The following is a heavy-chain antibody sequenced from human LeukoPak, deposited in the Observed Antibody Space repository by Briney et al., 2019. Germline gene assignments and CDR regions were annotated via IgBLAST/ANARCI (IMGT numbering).Heavy chain of an antibody. CDR2: ISYDGSNK. CDR1: GFTFSSYA. V-gene: IGHV3-30-3*01. J-gene: IGHJ4*02. CDR3: AKDRGSSGSYYTFDY. D-gene: IGHD3-10*01. Sequence: GGSLRLSCAASGFTFSSYAMHWVRQAPGKGLEWVAVISYDGSNKYYADSVKGRFTISRDNSKNTLYLQMNSLIAEDTAVYYCAKDRGSSGSYYTFDYWGQGTLVTVSS.